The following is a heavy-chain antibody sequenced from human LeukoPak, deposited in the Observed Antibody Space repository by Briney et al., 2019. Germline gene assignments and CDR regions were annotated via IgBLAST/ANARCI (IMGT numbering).Heavy chain of an antibody. J-gene: IGHJ6*03. CDR2: ISSNGGST. D-gene: IGHD3-10*01. CDR1: GFTFSSYG. CDR3: ARNYYYGSGNYYYYYYMDV. V-gene: IGHV3-64*01. Sequence: GGSLRLSCAASGFTFSSYGMHWVRQAPGKGLEYVSAISSNGGSTYYANSVKGRFTISRDDSKNTLYLQMGSLRAEDMAVYYCARNYYYGSGNYYYYYYMDVWGKGTTVTVSS.